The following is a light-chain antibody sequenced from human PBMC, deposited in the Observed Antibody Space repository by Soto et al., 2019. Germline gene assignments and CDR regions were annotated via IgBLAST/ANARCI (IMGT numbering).Light chain of an antibody. CDR2: LGS. CDR3: MQSLQTPT. V-gene: IGKV2-28*01. CDR1: QSLLHSNGYNY. J-gene: IGKJ4*01. Sequence: DIVMTQSPLPLPVTPGEPASISCRSSQSLLHSNGYNYLDWYLQKPGQSPQLLIYLGSNRASGVPDRFSGSGSGTDFTLKISRVEADDFGVYYCMQSLQTPTFGGGTKVEIK.